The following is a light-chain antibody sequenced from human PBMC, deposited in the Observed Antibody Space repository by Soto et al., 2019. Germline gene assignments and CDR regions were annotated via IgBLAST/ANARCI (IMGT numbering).Light chain of an antibody. CDR1: SSDVGSYNR. CDR2: EVS. J-gene: IGLJ1*01. V-gene: IGLV2-18*02. CDR3: SSFTSSTTYV. Sequence: QSALTQPPSVSGSPGQSVAVSCTGTSSDVGSYNRVSWYQQPPGTAPKHIIYEVSNRPSGVPDRFSGSKSGNTASLTISGLQAEDEADYYCSSFTSSTTYVFGTGTKLTVL.